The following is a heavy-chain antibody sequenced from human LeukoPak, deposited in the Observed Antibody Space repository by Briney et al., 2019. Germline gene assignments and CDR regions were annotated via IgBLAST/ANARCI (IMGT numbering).Heavy chain of an antibody. V-gene: IGHV1-69*05. CDR1: GTTFSRSA. Sequence: SVKVSCKASGTTFSRSAISWVRQAPGQGLEWMGGVIPVLGTTNYAQKFQDRVSITTDESTSTAYMEVSSLRSVDTAVYYCARDDGSATLGFDSWGQEPWSPSPQ. CDR3: ARDDGSATLGFDS. J-gene: IGHJ4*01. D-gene: IGHD1-26*01. CDR2: VIPVLGTT.